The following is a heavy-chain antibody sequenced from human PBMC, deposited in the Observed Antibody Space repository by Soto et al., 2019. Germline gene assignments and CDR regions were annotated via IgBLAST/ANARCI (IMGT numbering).Heavy chain of an antibody. CDR2: INSDGTIT. CDR1: GFTFSSYW. V-gene: IGHV3-74*01. D-gene: IGHD2-2*01. CDR3: ACSRTLDY. Sequence: GGSLILSCATSGFTFSSYWMHWVRQAPGKGPVWVSRINSDGTITSYADSVKGRFTISRDNAKNTLYLQMNSLRGEDTAVYYCACSRTLDYWGQGTLVTVSS. J-gene: IGHJ4*02.